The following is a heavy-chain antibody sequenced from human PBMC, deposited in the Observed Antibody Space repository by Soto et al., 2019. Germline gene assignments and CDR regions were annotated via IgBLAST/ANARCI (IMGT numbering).Heavy chain of an antibody. D-gene: IGHD1-20*01. Sequence: GGSLRLSCAASGFTFSSYGMHWVRQAPGKGLEWVAVISYDGSNKYYADSVKGRFTISRDNSKNTLYLQMNSLRAEDTAVYYCAKDSRYNWNREDYYYYGMDVWGQGTTVTVSS. CDR1: GFTFSSYG. V-gene: IGHV3-30*18. CDR3: AKDSRYNWNREDYYYYGMDV. CDR2: ISYDGSNK. J-gene: IGHJ6*02.